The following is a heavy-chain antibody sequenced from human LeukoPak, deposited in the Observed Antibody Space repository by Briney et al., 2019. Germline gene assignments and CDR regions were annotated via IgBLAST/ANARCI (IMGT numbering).Heavy chain of an antibody. D-gene: IGHD4-23*01. CDR2: IRSDGGSS. Sequence: PGGSLRLSCAVSGFTFSTYFWMHWVRQAPGKGLVWVSRIRSDGGSSTYADSVKGRFTISRDNAKNTLYLQMNTLRAEDTAVYYCVRDLDLGAYSSLVSWGQGTLVSVSS. J-gene: IGHJ4*02. V-gene: IGHV3-74*01. CDR3: VRDLDLGAYSSLVS. CDR1: GFTFSTYFW.